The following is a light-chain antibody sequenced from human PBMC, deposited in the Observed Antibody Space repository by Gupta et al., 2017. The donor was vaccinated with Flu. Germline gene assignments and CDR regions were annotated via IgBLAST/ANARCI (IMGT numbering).Light chain of an antibody. CDR2: DAS. Sequence: EIVLTQSPGTLSLSPGERATLSCRASQSVSSNYLAWYQQKPGQAPRLLIYDASSRATGIPDRFSGSGSGTDFTLTISRLEPEDFAVYYCQQCGSSPPWTFGQGTKVEIK. CDR3: QQCGSSPPWT. CDR1: QSVSSNY. V-gene: IGKV3-20*01. J-gene: IGKJ1*01.